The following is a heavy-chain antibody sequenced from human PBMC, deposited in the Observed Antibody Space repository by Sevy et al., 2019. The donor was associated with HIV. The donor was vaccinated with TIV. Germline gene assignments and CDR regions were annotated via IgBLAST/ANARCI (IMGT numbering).Heavy chain of an antibody. Sequence: GGSLRLSCAASVFTFSNYWMHWVRQTPGKGLMWVSRISSDGRITTYADSVKGRFTISRDNAKNTLYLQMSSLRVEDTAVYYCARVITSRADFDYWGQGTLVTVSS. J-gene: IGHJ4*01. CDR1: VFTFSNYW. CDR2: ISSDGRIT. D-gene: IGHD1-20*01. V-gene: IGHV3-74*03. CDR3: ARVITSRADFDY.